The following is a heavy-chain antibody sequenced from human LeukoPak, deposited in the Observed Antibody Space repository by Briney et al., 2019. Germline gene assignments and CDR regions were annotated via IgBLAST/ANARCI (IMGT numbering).Heavy chain of an antibody. CDR2: IKQDGSQK. Sequence: GGSLRLSCVASGFTFSNHWLTWVRQAPGKGLEWVANIKQDGSQKYYVDSVKGRFTISRDNAKNSMYLQMNSLRVEDTAVYYCARDLYYYGSGSPYGMDVWGQGTTVTVSS. J-gene: IGHJ6*02. V-gene: IGHV3-7*01. CDR1: GFTFSNHW. D-gene: IGHD3-10*01. CDR3: ARDLYYYGSGSPYGMDV.